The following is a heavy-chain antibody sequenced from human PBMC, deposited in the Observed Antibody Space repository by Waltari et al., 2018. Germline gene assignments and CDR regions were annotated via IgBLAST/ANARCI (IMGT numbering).Heavy chain of an antibody. CDR1: GYSISSGYY. V-gene: IGHV4-61*01. D-gene: IGHD1-26*01. CDR3: ARERGIVGSRPDAFDI. Sequence: QVQLQESGPGLVKPSETLSLTCAVSGYSISSGYYWSWIRQPPGKGLEWIGYIYYSGSTNYNPSLKRRVTISVDTSKNQFSLKLSSVTAADTAVYYCARERGIVGSRPDAFDIWGQGTMVTVSS. CDR2: IYYSGST. J-gene: IGHJ3*02.